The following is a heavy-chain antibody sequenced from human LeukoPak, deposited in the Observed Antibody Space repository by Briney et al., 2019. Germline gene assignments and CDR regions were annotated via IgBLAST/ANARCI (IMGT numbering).Heavy chain of an antibody. CDR2: MNPNSGNT. Sequence: ASVKVSCKASGYTFTSYDINWVRQATGQGLEWMGWMNPNSGNTGYAQKFQGRVTMTRNTSISTAYMELSSLRSEDTAVYYCARGLLGHWNYGDNWFDPWGQGTLVTVSS. V-gene: IGHV1-8*01. D-gene: IGHD1-7*01. CDR1: GYTFTSYD. CDR3: ARGLLGHWNYGDNWFDP. J-gene: IGHJ5*02.